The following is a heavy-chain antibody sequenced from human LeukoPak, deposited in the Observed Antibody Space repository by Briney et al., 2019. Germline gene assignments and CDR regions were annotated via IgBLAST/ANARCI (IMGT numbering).Heavy chain of an antibody. CDR3: GKHSDATSSPA. CDR2: ITGSGSST. CDR1: GFTFSSYW. J-gene: IGHJ5*02. Sequence: PGGSLRLSCAASGFTFSSYWMSWVRQAPGKGLEWVSGITGSGSSTYYADSVKGRFTVSRDNSKNTLYLQMNSLRAEDTAIYYCGKHSDATSSPAWGQGTLVTVSS. V-gene: IGHV3-23*01. D-gene: IGHD6-13*01.